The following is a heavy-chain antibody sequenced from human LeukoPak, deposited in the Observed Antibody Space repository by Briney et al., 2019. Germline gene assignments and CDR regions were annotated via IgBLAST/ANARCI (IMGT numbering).Heavy chain of an antibody. J-gene: IGHJ6*03. CDR2: ISAYNGNT. V-gene: IGHV1-18*01. D-gene: IGHD6-13*01. CDR1: GYTFTSNG. CDR3: ARVRHPSSSWEGYYYYYYMDV. Sequence: GASVKVSCKASGYTFTSNGISWVRQAPGQGLEWMGWISAYNGNTNYAQKLQGRVTMTTDTSTSTAYMELRSLRSDDTAMYYCARVRHPSSSWEGYYYYYYMDVWGKGTTVTVSS.